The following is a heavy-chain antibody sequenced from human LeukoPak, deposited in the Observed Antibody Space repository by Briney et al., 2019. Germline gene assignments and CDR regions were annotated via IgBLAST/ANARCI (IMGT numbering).Heavy chain of an antibody. J-gene: IGHJ6*04. CDR3: ARNAVPDRPFSGMDV. Sequence: GASVKVSCKASGGTFSSYAISWVRQAPGQGLEWMGGIIPIFGAANYAQKLQGRVTITADESTSTAYMELSSLRSEDTAVYYCARNAVPDRPFSGMDVWGKGTTVTVSS. V-gene: IGHV1-69*13. CDR2: IIPIFGAA. D-gene: IGHD2-2*01. CDR1: GGTFSSYA.